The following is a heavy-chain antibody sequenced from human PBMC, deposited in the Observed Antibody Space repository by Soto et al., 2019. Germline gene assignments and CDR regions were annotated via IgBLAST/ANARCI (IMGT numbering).Heavy chain of an antibody. CDR2: IYYSGTT. V-gene: IGHV4-30-4*01. CDR3: ARGIGVFDS. CDR1: GDSISTYDYY. J-gene: IGHJ4*02. D-gene: IGHD3-10*01. Sequence: QVQLQESGPGLVKPSQTLSLTCTVSGDSISTYDYYWSWFRQPPGEGLQWIGYIYYSGTTYYNPSLKRRVTLSMDTSKNQCSLRLSSVTAADTAVYYCARGIGVFDSWGQGTLVTVSS.